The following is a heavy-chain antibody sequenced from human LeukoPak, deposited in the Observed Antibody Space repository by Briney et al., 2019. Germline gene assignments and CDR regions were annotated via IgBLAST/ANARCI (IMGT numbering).Heavy chain of an antibody. Sequence: GGSLRLSCAASGFTFSSYAMSWVRQAPGKGLEWVSVIGGGGGSTYYADPVKGRFTIYRDNSKNTLYLQMSSLRAEDTAVYYCAKVAGYSGYDIHDAFDIWGQGTMVTVSS. CDR1: GFTFSSYA. CDR3: AKVAGYSGYDIHDAFDI. CDR2: IGGGGGST. V-gene: IGHV3-23*01. D-gene: IGHD5-12*01. J-gene: IGHJ3*02.